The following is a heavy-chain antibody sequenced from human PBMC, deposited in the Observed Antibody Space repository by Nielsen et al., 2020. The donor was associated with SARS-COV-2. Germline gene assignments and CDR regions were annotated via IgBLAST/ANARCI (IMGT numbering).Heavy chain of an antibody. CDR1: GYTFTDYY. J-gene: IGHJ4*02. D-gene: IGHD6-13*01. V-gene: IGHV1-2*04. CDR2: INPTSGGT. CDR3: ARYSSSWYFDY. Sequence: ASVKVSCKASGYTFTDYYMHWGRQAPGQGFEWMECINPTSGGTNYAQKFHGWLTMTRDTSTSTVYMEPCSLRSEDTSVYYRARYSSSWYFDYWGQGTLVTVSS.